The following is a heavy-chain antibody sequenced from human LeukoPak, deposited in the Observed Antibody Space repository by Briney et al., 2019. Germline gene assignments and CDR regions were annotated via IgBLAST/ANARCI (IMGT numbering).Heavy chain of an antibody. V-gene: IGHV3-7*01. D-gene: IGHD6-19*01. CDR3: AKDLIIAVAGALGY. CDR2: INEDGSEK. Sequence: GGSLRLSCAASEFTFNSYWMTWVRQAPGKGLEWVANINEDGSEKYYVDSVKGRFTISRDNVKKSLFLQMNSLRAEDTAVYYCAKDLIIAVAGALGYWGQGTLVTVSS. CDR1: EFTFNSYW. J-gene: IGHJ4*02.